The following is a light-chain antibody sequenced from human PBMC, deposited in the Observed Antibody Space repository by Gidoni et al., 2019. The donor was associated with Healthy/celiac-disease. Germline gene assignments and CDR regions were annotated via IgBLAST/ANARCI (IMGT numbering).Light chain of an antibody. CDR2: EVS. CDR1: SSDVGGYNY. J-gene: IGLJ3*02. V-gene: IGLV2-8*01. Sequence: QSARTQPPSASGSPGQSVTISCTGTSSDVGGYNYVSWSQQHPGKAPKLMIYEVSKRPSGVPDRFSGSKSGNTASLTVSGLQAEDEADYYCSSYAGSNNRVFGGGTKLTVL. CDR3: SSYAGSNNRV.